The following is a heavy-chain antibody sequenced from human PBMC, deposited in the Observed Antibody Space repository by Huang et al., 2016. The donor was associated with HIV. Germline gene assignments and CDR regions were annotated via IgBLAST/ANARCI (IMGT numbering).Heavy chain of an antibody. Sequence: QVQLVESGGGVVQPGGSLRLSCAASGFTFSSYGVHWVRQAPGKGREWVAFIHYEGSNRYYADSVKGRFTISRDNSKNTLYLQMNSLRAEDTAVYFCAKFGSSGYLPRYSFDYWGQRTLVTVSS. CDR3: AKFGSSGYLPRYSFDY. D-gene: IGHD3-22*01. CDR2: IHYEGSNR. V-gene: IGHV3-30*02. CDR1: GFTFSSYG. J-gene: IGHJ4*02.